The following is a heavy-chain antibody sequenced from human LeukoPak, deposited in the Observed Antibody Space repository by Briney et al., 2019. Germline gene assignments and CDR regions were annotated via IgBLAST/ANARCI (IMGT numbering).Heavy chain of an antibody. CDR1: GFTFSSYA. D-gene: IGHD3-22*01. CDR2: ISYDGSNK. V-gene: IGHV3-30*04. J-gene: IGHJ4*02. Sequence: PGRSLRLSCAASGFTFSSYAMHWVRQAPGKGLEWVAVISYDGSNKYYAGSVKGRFTISRDNSKNTLYLQMNSLRAEDTAVYYCAKDSARGYYFDYWGQGTLVTVSS. CDR3: AKDSARGYYFDY.